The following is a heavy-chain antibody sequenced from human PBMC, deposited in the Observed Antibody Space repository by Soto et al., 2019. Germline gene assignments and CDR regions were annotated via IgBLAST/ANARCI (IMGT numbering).Heavy chain of an antibody. CDR3: AKDIVAVTYYYYGMDV. CDR1: GFTFSSYG. Sequence: PGGSLSLSCAASGFTFSSYGMHWVRQAPGKGLEWVAVISYDGSNKYYADSVKGRFTISRDNSKNTLYLQMNSLRAEDTAVYYCAKDIVAVTYYYYGMDVWGQGTTVTVSS. V-gene: IGHV3-30*18. D-gene: IGHD6-19*01. CDR2: ISYDGSNK. J-gene: IGHJ6*02.